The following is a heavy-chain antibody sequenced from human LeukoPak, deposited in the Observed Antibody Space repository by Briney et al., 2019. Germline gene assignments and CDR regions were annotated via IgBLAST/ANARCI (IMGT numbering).Heavy chain of an antibody. D-gene: IGHD6-19*01. Sequence: GASVKASCKASGYTFTGYYMHWVRQAPGQGLEWMGWINPNSGGTNYAQKFQGRVTMTRDTSISTAYMELSRLRSDDTAVYYCTRAGHIAVSYYFDYWGQGTLVTVSS. CDR1: GYTFTGYY. CDR3: TRAGHIAVSYYFDY. V-gene: IGHV1-2*02. CDR2: INPNSGGT. J-gene: IGHJ4*02.